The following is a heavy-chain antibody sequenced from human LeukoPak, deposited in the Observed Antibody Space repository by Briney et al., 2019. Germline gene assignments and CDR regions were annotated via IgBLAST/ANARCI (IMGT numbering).Heavy chain of an antibody. D-gene: IGHD3-16*01. CDR2: ISSSSSYI. J-gene: IGHJ4*02. V-gene: IGHV3-21*01. Sequence: GGSLRLSCAASGFTFSSYAMHWVRQAPGKGLEWVSSISSSSSYIYYADSVKGRFTISRDNAKNSLYLQMNSLRAEDTAVYYCARGFGYYFDYWGQGTLVTVSS. CDR3: ARGFGYYFDY. CDR1: GFTFSSYA.